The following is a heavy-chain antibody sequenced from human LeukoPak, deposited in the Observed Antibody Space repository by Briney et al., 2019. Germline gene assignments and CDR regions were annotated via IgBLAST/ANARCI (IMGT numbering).Heavy chain of an antibody. V-gene: IGHV4-4*09. D-gene: IGHD3-10*01. J-gene: IGHJ3*02. CDR1: GGSMNNFY. Sequence: SETLSLTCTVSGGSMNNFYWSWIRQPPGKGLESIGFVHSSGSTDYNPSLKSRVTISVDMSRKQFSLDLIQVDGADTAVYYCAKRGVTRRRIYGFDIWGQGTMVTVSS. CDR2: VHSSGST. CDR3: AKRGVTRRRIYGFDI.